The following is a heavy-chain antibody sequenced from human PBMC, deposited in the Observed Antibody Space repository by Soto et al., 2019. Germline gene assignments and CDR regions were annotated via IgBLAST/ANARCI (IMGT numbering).Heavy chain of an antibody. J-gene: IGHJ4*02. CDR3: ARVGVWGSYRYTDY. Sequence: SETLSLTCTVSGGSISSYYWRWIRQPPGKGLEWIGYIYYSGSTNYNPSLKSRVTISVDTSKNQFSLKLSSVTAADTAVYYCARVGVWGSYRYTDYWGQGTLVTVSS. CDR2: IYYSGST. CDR1: GGSISSYY. D-gene: IGHD3-16*02. V-gene: IGHV4-59*01.